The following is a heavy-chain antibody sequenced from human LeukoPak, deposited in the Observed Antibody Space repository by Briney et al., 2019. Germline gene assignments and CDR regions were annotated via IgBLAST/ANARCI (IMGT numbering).Heavy chain of an antibody. D-gene: IGHD3-22*01. Sequence: PSETLSLTCSVSGASISSYYWSWIRQPPRKGPEWIGDMYHSGSPNYNPSLYSRLTISIDTSNSQFSLRLTSVTAADTAVYYCARGGHYDTSGYYAVVDLWGQGTLVTVSS. CDR2: MYHSGSP. V-gene: IGHV4-59*01. CDR1: GASISSYY. J-gene: IGHJ5*02. CDR3: ARGGHYDTSGYYAVVDL.